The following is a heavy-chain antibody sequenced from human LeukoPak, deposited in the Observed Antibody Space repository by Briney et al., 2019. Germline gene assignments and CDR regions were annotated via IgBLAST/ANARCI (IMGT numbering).Heavy chain of an antibody. CDR3: ARELSHDDYADWFDP. D-gene: IGHD4-17*01. CDR2: IYTSGST. J-gene: IGHJ5*02. Sequence: PSETLSLTCTVSGGSISSYYWSWIRQPAGKGLEWIGRIYTSGSTNYNPSLKSRVTMSVDTSKNQFSLKLSSVTAADTAVYYCARELSHDDYADWFDPWGQGTLVTVSS. CDR1: GGSISSYY. V-gene: IGHV4-4*07.